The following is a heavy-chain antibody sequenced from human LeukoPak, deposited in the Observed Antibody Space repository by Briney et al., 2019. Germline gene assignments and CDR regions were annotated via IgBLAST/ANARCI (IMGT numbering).Heavy chain of an antibody. V-gene: IGHV4-61*05. CDR1: GGSLTSSYSY. CDR3: AGSLGVTMVRGVDLLNWFDP. J-gene: IGHJ5*02. D-gene: IGHD3-10*01. Sequence: SETLSLTCTVSGGSLTSSYSYWGWIRQHPGKGLEWIGYIYYSGSTNYNPSLKSRVTISVDTSKNQFSLKLSSVTAADTAVYYCAGSLGVTMVRGVDLLNWFDPWGQGTLVTVSS. CDR2: IYYSGST.